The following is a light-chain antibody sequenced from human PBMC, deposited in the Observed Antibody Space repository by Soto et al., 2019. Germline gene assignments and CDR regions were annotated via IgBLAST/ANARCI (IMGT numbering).Light chain of an antibody. CDR1: SSDVGRYNF. J-gene: IGLJ1*01. V-gene: IGLV2-14*03. Sequence: QSVLTQPASVSGSPGQSITISCTGTSSDVGRYNFVSWYQQHPGNAPKLMIYDVSNRPSGVSNRFSGSKSGNTASLTISWLQAEDEADYYCSSYTISNTYVFGNGTKVTVL. CDR3: SSYTISNTYV. CDR2: DVS.